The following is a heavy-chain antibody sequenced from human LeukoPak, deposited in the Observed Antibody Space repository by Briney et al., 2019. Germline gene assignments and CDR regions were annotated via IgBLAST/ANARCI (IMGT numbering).Heavy chain of an antibody. CDR3: ATDRGYSYGGLPDY. Sequence: SETLSLTCTVSGGSISSTNYYWGWIRQPPGKTLEWIGSIYNSGSTYYNPSPKSRVTISVDTSKNQFSLRLSSVTAADTAVYYCATDRGYSYGGLPDYWGQGTLVTVSS. J-gene: IGHJ4*02. D-gene: IGHD5-18*01. CDR1: GGSISSTNYY. V-gene: IGHV4-39*07. CDR2: IYNSGST.